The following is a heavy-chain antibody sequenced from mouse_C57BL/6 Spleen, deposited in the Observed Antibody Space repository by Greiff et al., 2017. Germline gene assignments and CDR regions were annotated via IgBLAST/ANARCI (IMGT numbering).Heavy chain of an antibody. D-gene: IGHD2-3*01. CDR1: GFSLTSYG. Sequence: VKVVESGPGLVAPSQSLSITCTVSGFSLTSYGVSWVRQPPGKGLEWLGVIWGDGSTKYHSALISRLSISKDNSKSQVFLKLNSLQTDDTATYYCAKPYDGYYDWYFDVWGTGTTVTVSS. CDR2: IWGDGST. J-gene: IGHJ1*03. V-gene: IGHV2-3*01. CDR3: AKPYDGYYDWYFDV.